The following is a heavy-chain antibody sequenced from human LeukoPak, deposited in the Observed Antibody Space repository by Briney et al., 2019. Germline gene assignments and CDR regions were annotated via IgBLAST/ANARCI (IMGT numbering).Heavy chain of an antibody. V-gene: IGHV4-59*01. J-gene: IGHJ4*02. CDR2: ISYSGGT. Sequence: TSETLSLTCTVSGDSIRSYQWSWFQDPPGKGLEWIGYISYSGGTVYSPSLRSRVTISVDTSKSQFSLKLSSVTAADTAVYYCARVGRGDHTWGSYSFDYWGQGILVTVSS. CDR3: ARVGRGDHTWGSYSFDY. CDR1: GDSIRSYQ. D-gene: IGHD3-16*01.